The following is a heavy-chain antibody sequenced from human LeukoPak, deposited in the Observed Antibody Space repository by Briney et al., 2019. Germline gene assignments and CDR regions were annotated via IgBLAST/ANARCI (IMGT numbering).Heavy chain of an antibody. CDR3: ARDLSQWELLFLFDY. J-gene: IGHJ4*02. D-gene: IGHD1-26*01. V-gene: IGHV3-30-3*01. CDR2: ISYDGNNK. CDR1: GFTFSSYA. Sequence: GGSLRLSCAASGFTFSSYAMHWVRQAPGKGLEWVAVISYDGNNKYYADSVKGRFTISRDNSKNTLYLQMNSLRAEDTAVYYCARDLSQWELLFLFDYWGQGTLVTVS.